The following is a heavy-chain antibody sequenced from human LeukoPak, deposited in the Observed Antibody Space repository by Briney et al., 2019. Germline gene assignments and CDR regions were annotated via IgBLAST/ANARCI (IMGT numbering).Heavy chain of an antibody. CDR2: VSHDERNI. J-gene: IGHJ4*02. CDR3: ARVGYYDSSGYYYPYNFDY. CDR1: GFSFTTHS. Sequence: GGSLRLSRVTSGFSFTTHSMRWVRQAPGKGLEWMAVVSHDERNILYADSVRGRFTISRDNAKNSLYLQMNSLRAEDTAVYYCARVGYYDSSGYYYPYNFDYWGQGTLVTVSS. D-gene: IGHD3-22*01. V-gene: IGHV3-30*04.